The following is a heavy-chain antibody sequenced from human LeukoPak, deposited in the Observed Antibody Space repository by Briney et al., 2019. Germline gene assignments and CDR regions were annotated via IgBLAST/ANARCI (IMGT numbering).Heavy chain of an antibody. D-gene: IGHD4-17*01. Sequence: ASVKVSCKASGYTFISYGISWVRQAPGQGLEWMGWISAYNGNTNYAQKFQGRVTRTTGTSTSTAYMELRSLRSDDTAVYYCARFQGGDYGDYIFDYWGQGTLVTVSS. J-gene: IGHJ4*02. V-gene: IGHV1-18*01. CDR3: ARFQGGDYGDYIFDY. CDR2: ISAYNGNT. CDR1: GYTFISYG.